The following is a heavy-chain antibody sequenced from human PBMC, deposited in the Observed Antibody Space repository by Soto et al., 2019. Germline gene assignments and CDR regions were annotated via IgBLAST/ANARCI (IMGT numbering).Heavy chain of an antibody. V-gene: IGHV3-48*03. CDR3: ARVRGVVVPAAGSSGWFDP. CDR1: GFTFSSYE. Sequence: GGSLRLSCAASGFTFSSYEMNWVRQSPGKGLEWVSYISSSGSTIYYADSVKGRFTISRDNAKNSLYLQMNSLRAEDTAVYYCARVRGVVVPAAGSSGWFDPWGQGTLVTVSS. CDR2: ISSSGSTI. D-gene: IGHD2-2*01. J-gene: IGHJ5*02.